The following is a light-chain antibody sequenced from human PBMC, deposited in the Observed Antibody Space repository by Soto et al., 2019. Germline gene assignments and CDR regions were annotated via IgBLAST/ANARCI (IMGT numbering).Light chain of an antibody. V-gene: IGLV2-8*01. CDR2: EVN. CDR1: SSDVGGYNY. Sequence: QSVLTQPPSASGSPGQTVTISCTGTSSDVGGYNYVSWYQQHPGKAPKLMIYEVNKRPSGVPDRFSGSKSGNTGTLTVSGLQAEDEADYYCCSYAGNNNVVFGGGTKVTVL. CDR3: CSYAGNNNVV. J-gene: IGLJ2*01.